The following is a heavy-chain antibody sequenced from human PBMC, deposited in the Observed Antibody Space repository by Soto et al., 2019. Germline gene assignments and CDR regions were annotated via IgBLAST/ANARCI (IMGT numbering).Heavy chain of an antibody. J-gene: IGHJ6*03. V-gene: IGHV4-34*01. CDR2: INHSGST. CDR3: ARGEGLRLLEWMSYHYYMDG. D-gene: IGHD3-3*01. Sequence: SETLSLTCAVYGGSFSGYYWSWIRQPPGKGLEWIGEINHSGSTNYNPSLKSRVTISVDTSKNQFSLKLSSVTAADTAVYYCARGEGLRLLEWMSYHYYMDGWGQGTTVTVSS. CDR1: GGSFSGYY.